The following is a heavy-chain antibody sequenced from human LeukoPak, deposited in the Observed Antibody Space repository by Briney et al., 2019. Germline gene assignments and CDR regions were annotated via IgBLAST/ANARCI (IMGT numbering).Heavy chain of an antibody. J-gene: IGHJ4*02. CDR3: ARARVKHAIQLWSYFDY. V-gene: IGHV3-53*01. D-gene: IGHD5-18*01. CDR2: IYSGGST. CDR1: GFTVSSNY. Sequence: RSGGSLRLSCAASGFTVSSNYMSWVRQAPGKGLEWVSVIYSGGSTYYADSVKGRFTISRDNSKNTLYLQMNSLRAEDTAVYYCARARVKHAIQLWSYFDYWGQGTLVTVSS.